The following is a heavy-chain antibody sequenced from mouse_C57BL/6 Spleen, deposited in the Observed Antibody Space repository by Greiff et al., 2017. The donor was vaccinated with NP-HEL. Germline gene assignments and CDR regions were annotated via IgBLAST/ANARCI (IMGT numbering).Heavy chain of an antibody. Sequence: EVQLQQSGPVLVKPWASVKMSCKASGYTFTDYYMNWVKQSHGKSLEWIGVINPYNGGTSYNQKFKGKATLTVDKSSSTAYMELNSLTSEDSAVYYCARKGPTGTDYAMDYWGQGTSVTVSS. CDR2: INPYNGGT. CDR1: GYTFTDYY. J-gene: IGHJ4*01. CDR3: ARKGPTGTDYAMDY. V-gene: IGHV1-19*01. D-gene: IGHD4-1*02.